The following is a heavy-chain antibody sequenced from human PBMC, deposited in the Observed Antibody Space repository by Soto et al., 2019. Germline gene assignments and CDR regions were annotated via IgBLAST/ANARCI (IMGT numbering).Heavy chain of an antibody. CDR1: GDSVSTDRYF. V-gene: IGHV4-61*01. D-gene: IGHD1-26*01. Sequence: PSETLSLTCSVSGDSVSTDRYFWTWIRQPPGKGLEWIAYSSYTGDTNYNPSLKSRVTISIDTSRNQFSLTLTSVTAADTAVYFCARIVVGATVDLWGQGSLVTAPQ. J-gene: IGHJ5*02. CDR2: SSYTGDT. CDR3: ARIVVGATVDL.